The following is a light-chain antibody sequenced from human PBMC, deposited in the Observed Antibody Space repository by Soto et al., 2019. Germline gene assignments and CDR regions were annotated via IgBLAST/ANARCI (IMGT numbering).Light chain of an antibody. Sequence: QSALTQPPSASGSPGQSVAISCTGTSSDVGGYNYVSWYQQHPGKAPKLMIYEVNKRPSGVPDRFSGSKSGNTASLTVSGLQAEDEADYYCQSNDNGLSGSDVFGTGTKLTVL. CDR2: EVN. J-gene: IGLJ1*01. V-gene: IGLV2-8*01. CDR1: SSDVGGYNY. CDR3: QSNDNGLSGSDV.